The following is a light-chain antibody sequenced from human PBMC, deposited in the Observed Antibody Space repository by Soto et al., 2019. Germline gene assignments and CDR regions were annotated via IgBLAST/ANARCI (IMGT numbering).Light chain of an antibody. V-gene: IGKV3-11*01. J-gene: IGKJ2*02. CDR2: DAY. Sequence: EVVLTQSPDTLSLSPGETATLSCRASQSVDRYVVWYQQKVGQAPRLLIYDAYNRATGVGASFTGSGSATDFSLTITRLEPEDFAVYYCQQRAKWPSTFGPGNKLEMK. CDR1: QSVDRY. CDR3: QQRAKWPST.